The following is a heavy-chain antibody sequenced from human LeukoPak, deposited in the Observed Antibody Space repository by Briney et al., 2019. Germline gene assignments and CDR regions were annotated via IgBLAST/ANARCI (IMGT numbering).Heavy chain of an antibody. V-gene: IGHV3-53*04. D-gene: IGHD3-22*01. J-gene: IGHJ6*02. CDR1: GFSFRRYY. CDR3: ATYYYDSSGYYSNYYYGMDV. CDR2: IYSGGST. Sequence: GGSLRLSCAASGFSFRRYYMSWVRQVPGKGLEWVSVIYSGGSTYYADSVKGRFTISRHNSKNTLYLQMNSLRAEDTAVYYCATYYYDSSGYYSNYYYGMDVWGQGTTVTVSS.